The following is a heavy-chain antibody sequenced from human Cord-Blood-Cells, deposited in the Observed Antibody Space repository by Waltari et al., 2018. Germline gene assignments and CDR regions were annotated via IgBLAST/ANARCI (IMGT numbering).Heavy chain of an antibody. Sequence: QVQLVESGGGVVQPGRSLRLSCAASGFTFSSYGMHWVRQAPGKGLEWVAVISYDGSNKYYADSVKGRFTISRDNSKNTLYLQMNSLRAEDTAVYYYAKDGNWNYDYWGQGTLVTVSS. V-gene: IGHV3-30*18. D-gene: IGHD1-7*01. J-gene: IGHJ4*02. CDR2: ISYDGSNK. CDR1: GFTFSSYG. CDR3: AKDGNWNYDY.